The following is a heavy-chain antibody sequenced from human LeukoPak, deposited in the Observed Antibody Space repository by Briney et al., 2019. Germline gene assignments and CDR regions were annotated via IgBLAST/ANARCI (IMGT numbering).Heavy chain of an antibody. CDR1: GFTFSSYS. Sequence: GGSLRLSCAASGFTFSSYSMNWVRQAPGKGLEWVSSISSSSYIYYADSVKGRFTISRDNAKNSLYLQMNSLRAEDTAVYYCARELMTHDPIYYYYYGMDVWGQGTTVTVSS. J-gene: IGHJ6*02. CDR3: ARELMTHDPIYYYYYGMDV. CDR2: ISSSSYI. V-gene: IGHV3-21*01.